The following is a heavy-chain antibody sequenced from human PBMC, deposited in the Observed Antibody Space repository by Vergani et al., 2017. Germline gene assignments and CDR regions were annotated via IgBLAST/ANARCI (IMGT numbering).Heavy chain of an antibody. J-gene: IGHJ1*01. Sequence: EVQLLESGGGLVQPGGSLRLSCAASGFTFSSYAMSWVRQAPGKGLEWVSAISGSGGSTYYADSVKGRFTISRDNSKNTLYLQMNSLRAEDTAVYYCAVTMIAVVTNSEYFQHWGQGTLVTVSS. CDR2: ISGSGGST. D-gene: IGHD3-22*01. CDR1: GFTFSSYA. V-gene: IGHV3-23*01. CDR3: AVTMIAVVTNSEYFQH.